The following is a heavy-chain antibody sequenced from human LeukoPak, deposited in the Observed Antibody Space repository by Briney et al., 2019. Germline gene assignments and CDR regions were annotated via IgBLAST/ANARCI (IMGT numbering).Heavy chain of an antibody. CDR2: IKQDGSEK. Sequence: GGSLRLSCAASGFTFSSYWMGWVRQAPGKGLEWVANIKQDGSEKYYVDSVKGRFTISRDNAKNSLYLQMNSLRAEDTAVYYCARRGSSGWYRAFDIWGQGTMVTVSS. J-gene: IGHJ3*02. CDR3: ARRGSSGWYRAFDI. D-gene: IGHD6-19*01. V-gene: IGHV3-7*01. CDR1: GFTFSSYW.